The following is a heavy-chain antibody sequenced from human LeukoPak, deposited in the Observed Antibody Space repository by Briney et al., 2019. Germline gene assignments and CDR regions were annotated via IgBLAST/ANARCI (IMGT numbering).Heavy chain of an antibody. CDR2: IYTSGST. Sequence: PSETLSLTCTVSGGSISSGSYYWSWIRQPAGKGLEWIGRIYTSGSTNYNPSLKSRVTISVDTSKNQFSLKLSSVTAADTAVYYCARMKITSTGTLDYWGQGALVTVSS. V-gene: IGHV4-61*02. D-gene: IGHD6-13*01. CDR3: ARMKITSTGTLDY. J-gene: IGHJ4*02. CDR1: GGSISSGSYY.